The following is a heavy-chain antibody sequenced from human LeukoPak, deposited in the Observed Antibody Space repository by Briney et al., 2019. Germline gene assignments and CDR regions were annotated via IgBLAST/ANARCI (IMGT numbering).Heavy chain of an antibody. CDR1: GFTFSSYE. V-gene: IGHV3-48*03. D-gene: IGHD3-10*01. J-gene: IGHJ6*03. CDR2: ISSSGSTI. CDR3: ARGPPPRYYYGSGSLYYYYYYMDV. Sequence: PGGSLRLSCAASGFTFSSYEMNWVRQAPGKGLEWVSYISSSGSTIYYADSVKGRFTISRDNAKNSLYLQMNSLRAEDTAVYYCARGPPPRYYYGSGSLYYYYYYMDVWGKGTTVTISS.